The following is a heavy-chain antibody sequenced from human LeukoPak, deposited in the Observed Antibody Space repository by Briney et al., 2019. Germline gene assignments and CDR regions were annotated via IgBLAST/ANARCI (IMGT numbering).Heavy chain of an antibody. CDR1: GGSFSGYY. V-gene: IGHV4-34*01. Sequence: SETLSLTCAVYGGSFSGYYWSWIRQPPGKGLEWIGEINHSGSTNYNPPLKSRVTISVDTSKNQFSLKLSSVTAADTAVYYCARDLRNRFWSGYFHYYGMDVWGQGTTVTVSS. CDR2: INHSGST. D-gene: IGHD3-3*01. CDR3: ARDLRNRFWSGYFHYYGMDV. J-gene: IGHJ6*02.